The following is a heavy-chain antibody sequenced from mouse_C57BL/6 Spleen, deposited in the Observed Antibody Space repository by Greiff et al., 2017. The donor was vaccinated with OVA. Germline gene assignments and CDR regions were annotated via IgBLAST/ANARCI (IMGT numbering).Heavy chain of an antibody. V-gene: IGHV10-3*01. J-gene: IGHJ4*01. CDR3: VREYYYDSSSCAMDY. CDR1: GFTFNTYA. Sequence: EVKLVESGGGLVQPKGSLKLSCAASGFTFNTYAMHWVRQAPGKGLEWVARIRSKSSNYAKYYAESVKDRFTISRDYSQSMLYLQMYILKTEDAAMYYCVREYYYDSSSCAMDYWGQGTSVTVSS. CDR2: IRSKSSNYAK. D-gene: IGHD1-1*01.